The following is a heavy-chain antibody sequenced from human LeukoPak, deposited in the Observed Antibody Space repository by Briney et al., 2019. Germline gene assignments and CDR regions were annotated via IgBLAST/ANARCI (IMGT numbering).Heavy chain of an antibody. Sequence: ASVKVSCKASGYTFTGYYMHWVRQAPGQGLEWMGWINPNSGGTNFAQKFQGRVTMTRDTSISTGYMELSRPRSDDTAVYYCARERGYSGYDFVIGYWGQGTLVTVSS. V-gene: IGHV1-2*02. CDR3: ARERGYSGYDFVIGY. D-gene: IGHD5-12*01. J-gene: IGHJ4*02. CDR2: INPNSGGT. CDR1: GYTFTGYY.